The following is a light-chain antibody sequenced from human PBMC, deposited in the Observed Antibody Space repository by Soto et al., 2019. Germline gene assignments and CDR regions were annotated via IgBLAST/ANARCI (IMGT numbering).Light chain of an antibody. J-gene: IGKJ2*01. CDR1: QSVSSNY. CDR3: RQYASSTPMYT. Sequence: VLTQSPGTLSLSPGERATLSCRASQSVSSNYLGWYQQKPGQAPRLLIYDASSRATGIPDRFSGSGSGTAFTLTISRREPEDFAVYYCRQYASSTPMYTFGQGTKLEIK. V-gene: IGKV3-20*01. CDR2: DAS.